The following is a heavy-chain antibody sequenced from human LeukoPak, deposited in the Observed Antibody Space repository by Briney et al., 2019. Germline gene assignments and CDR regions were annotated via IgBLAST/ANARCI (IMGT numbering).Heavy chain of an antibody. Sequence: SVKVSCKASGGTFSSYAISWVRQAPGQGLEWMGGIIPIFGIANYAQKFQGRVTITTDESTSTAYMELSSLRSEDTAVYYCARTIITMVRGVSKGIGFDYWGQGTLVTVSS. V-gene: IGHV1-69*05. J-gene: IGHJ4*02. D-gene: IGHD3-10*01. CDR1: GGTFSSYA. CDR2: IIPIFGIA. CDR3: ARTIITMVRGVSKGIGFDY.